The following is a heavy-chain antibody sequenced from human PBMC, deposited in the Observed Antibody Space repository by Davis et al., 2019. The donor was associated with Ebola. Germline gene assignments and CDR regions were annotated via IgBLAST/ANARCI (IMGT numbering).Heavy chain of an antibody. D-gene: IGHD2-15*01. CDR1: GYTFTGYY. V-gene: IGHV1-2*04. Sequence: AASVKVSCKASGYTFTGYYIHWVRQAPGKGLEWMGWIHPNSGDTKYSQKFQGWVTMTRDTPISTAYMELNRLTSDDTAVYYCARDRVCSGATCYAYFDFWGQGTLVTVSS. CDR3: ARDRVCSGATCYAYFDF. J-gene: IGHJ4*02. CDR2: IHPNSGDT.